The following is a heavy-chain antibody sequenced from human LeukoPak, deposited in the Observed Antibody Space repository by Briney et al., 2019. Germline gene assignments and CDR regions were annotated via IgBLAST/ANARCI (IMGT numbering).Heavy chain of an antibody. Sequence: GGSLRLSCTASGFSFSNYAMSWVRQAPARGPEWVSSLRGNGETFYADSVKGRCTLSRDDSRNTVYLQMNSLRAEDTAIYHCAKVLRPNSFLPDSWGQGSLVTVSS. V-gene: IGHV3-23*01. D-gene: IGHD2/OR15-2a*01. CDR2: LRGNGET. CDR3: AKVLRPNSFLPDS. CDR1: GFSFSNYA. J-gene: IGHJ4*02.